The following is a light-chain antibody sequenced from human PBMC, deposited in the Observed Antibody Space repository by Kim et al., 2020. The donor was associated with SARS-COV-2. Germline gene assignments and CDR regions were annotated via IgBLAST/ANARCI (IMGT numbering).Light chain of an antibody. CDR3: QQYNNWPPFT. V-gene: IGKV3D-15*03. CDR2: DTS. Sequence: EVMMTQSPSTLSVSPGERATLSCRASQRIDNNLAWYQQKPGQAPRLLIYDTSIRATGIPARFSGSGSGTKFTLTISTLQSEDFAIYYCQQYNNWPPFTFGQGTRLEIK. J-gene: IGKJ5*01. CDR1: QRIDNN.